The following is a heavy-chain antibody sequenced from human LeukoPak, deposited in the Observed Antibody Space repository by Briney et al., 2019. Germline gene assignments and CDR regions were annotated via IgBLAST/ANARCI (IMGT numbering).Heavy chain of an antibody. Sequence: GGSLRLSCAASGFTFNNYAMSWVRQAPGKGLEWVSTISGSGGSTYYADSVKGRFTISRDNSKNTLYLQVSSLRAEDTAVYYCAKDWGSGSYQPDAFDIWGQGTMVTVSS. J-gene: IGHJ3*02. CDR1: GFTFNNYA. CDR2: ISGSGGST. D-gene: IGHD1-26*01. CDR3: AKDWGSGSYQPDAFDI. V-gene: IGHV3-23*01.